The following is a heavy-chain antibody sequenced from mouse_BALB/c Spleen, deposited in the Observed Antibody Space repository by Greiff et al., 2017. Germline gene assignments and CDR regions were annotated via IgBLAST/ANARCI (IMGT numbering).Heavy chain of an antibody. CDR1: GISITTGNYR. V-gene: IGHV3-5*02. D-gene: IGHD2-4*01. CDR3: ARSSMITTPFDY. CDR2: IYYSGTI. J-gene: IGHJ2*01. Sequence: EVKLVESGPGLVKPSQTVSLTCTVTGISITTGNYRWSWIRQFPGNKLEWIGYIYYSGTITYNPSLTSRTTITRDTSKNQFFLEMNSLTAEDTATYYCARSSMITTPFDYWGQGTTRTVSS.